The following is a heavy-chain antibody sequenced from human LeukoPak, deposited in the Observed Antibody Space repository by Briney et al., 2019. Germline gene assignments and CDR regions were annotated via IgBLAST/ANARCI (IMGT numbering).Heavy chain of an antibody. Sequence: GESLKISCKGSGYSFTSYWVAWVRQMPGKGLEWMGIIYPGDSVTRYSPSFQSQVTISADKSISTAYLQWSSLKASDSAMYYCARRSIALRIPTRGVFDYWGQGTLVTVSS. CDR3: ARRSIALRIPTRGVFDY. V-gene: IGHV5-51*01. CDR1: GYSFTSYW. J-gene: IGHJ4*02. CDR2: IYPGDSVT. D-gene: IGHD6-6*01.